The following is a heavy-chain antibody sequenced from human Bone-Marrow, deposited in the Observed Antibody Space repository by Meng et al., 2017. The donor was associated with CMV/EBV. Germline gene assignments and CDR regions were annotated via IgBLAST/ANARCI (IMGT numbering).Heavy chain of an antibody. V-gene: IGHV1-69*05. D-gene: IGHD1-26*01. CDR1: GGTFSSYA. CDR3: ARAKVGATPFDY. Sequence: SVKVSCKASGGTFSSYAISWVQQAPGQGLEWMGGIIPIFGTANYAQKFQGRVTITTDESTSTAYMELSSLRSEDTAVYYCARAKVGATPFDYWGQGTLVTVSS. CDR2: IIPIFGTA. J-gene: IGHJ4*02.